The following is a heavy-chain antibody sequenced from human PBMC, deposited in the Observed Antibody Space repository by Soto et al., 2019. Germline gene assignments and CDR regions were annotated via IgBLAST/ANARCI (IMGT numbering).Heavy chain of an antibody. Sequence: QVQLVQSGAEVKKPGASVKVSCKASGYTFTSYDINWVRQATGQGLEYLGWMNPNSGNTGYVQKFQGRVTMTRDTSIXTAYMEVSSLRSQETALYFWVTGVKYGAYSRWFDPWGQGTLVTVSS. CDR2: MNPNSGNT. CDR1: GYTFTSYD. CDR3: VTGVKYGAYSRWFDP. D-gene: IGHD4-17*01. V-gene: IGHV1-8*01. J-gene: IGHJ5*02.